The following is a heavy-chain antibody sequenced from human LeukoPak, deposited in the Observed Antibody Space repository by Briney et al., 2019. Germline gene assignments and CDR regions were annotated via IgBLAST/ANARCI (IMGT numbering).Heavy chain of an antibody. CDR3: ARHDGGVNAFDI. CDR1: GFTFSSYS. D-gene: IGHD3-3*01. Sequence: GGSLRLSCAASGFTFSSYSMNWVRQAPGKRLEWVSYSSSRSSTIHYADSVRGRFTISRDNAKNSLYLQMNSLRAEDTAVYYCARHDGGVNAFDIWGQGTMVTVFS. CDR2: SSSRSSTI. J-gene: IGHJ3*02. V-gene: IGHV3-48*04.